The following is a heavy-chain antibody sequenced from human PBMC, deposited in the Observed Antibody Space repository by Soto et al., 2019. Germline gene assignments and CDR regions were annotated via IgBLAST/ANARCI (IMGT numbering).Heavy chain of an antibody. J-gene: IGHJ4*02. CDR1: GDSVSSVSYY. Sequence: LSLTCTVSGDSVSSVSYYWSWIRQPPGKGLEWIGYIFYNGRTEYNPSLKSRFTISVDTSRNHFSLKVRSVTAADTAVYYCARDRVTTPRFYDFWGQGTLVTVSS. CDR3: ARDRVTTPRFYDF. V-gene: IGHV4-61*03. CDR2: IFYNGRT. D-gene: IGHD3-9*01.